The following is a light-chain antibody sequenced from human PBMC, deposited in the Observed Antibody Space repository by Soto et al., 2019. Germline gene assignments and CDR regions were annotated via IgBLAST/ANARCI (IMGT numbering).Light chain of an antibody. CDR2: DAS. J-gene: IGKJ5*01. V-gene: IGKV3-11*01. CDR3: QQRSNWPVT. CDR1: QSIGNY. Sequence: EIVLTQSPATLSLSPGERANLSCRASQSIGNYLGWYQQKPGQAPRLLIYDASSRATGIPARFSGSGSGTDFTLTISSLEPEDFAIYYCQQRSNWPVTFGLGTRLEIK.